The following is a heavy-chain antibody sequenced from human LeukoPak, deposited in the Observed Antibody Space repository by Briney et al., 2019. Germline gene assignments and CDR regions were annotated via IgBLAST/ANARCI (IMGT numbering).Heavy chain of an antibody. D-gene: IGHD6-13*01. CDR3: ARDGQHGYYYYMDV. CDR1: GYTFTSYD. Sequence: GASVKLSCKASGYTFTSYDINWGRQAAGQGGEWMGWMNPNSSNTGYAQKFQGRVTITRNTSISTAYMELSSLRSEDTAVYYCARDGQHGYYYYMDVWGKGTTVTVSS. V-gene: IGHV1-8*03. J-gene: IGHJ6*03. CDR2: MNPNSSNT.